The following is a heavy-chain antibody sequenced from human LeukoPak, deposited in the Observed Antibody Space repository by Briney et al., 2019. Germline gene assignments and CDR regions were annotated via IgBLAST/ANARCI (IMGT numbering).Heavy chain of an antibody. Sequence: ASVKVSCNASGYTFTIYHMHWVRQAPGHGLESMGIINPSGGSTIYAQKFQGRVTMTRDTSTSTVYMELNSLRSEDTAVYYCARSRGGYSSGCDYWGQGTLVTVSS. V-gene: IGHV1-46*01. D-gene: IGHD5-18*01. CDR2: INPSGGST. CDR3: ARSRGGYSSGCDY. CDR1: GYTFTIYH. J-gene: IGHJ4*02.